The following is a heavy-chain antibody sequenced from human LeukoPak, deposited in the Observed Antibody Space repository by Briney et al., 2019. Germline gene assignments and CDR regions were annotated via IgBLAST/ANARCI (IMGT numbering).Heavy chain of an antibody. J-gene: IGHJ4*02. CDR2: IYHSGST. D-gene: IGHD6-6*01. CDR1: GYSISSGYY. V-gene: IGHV4-38-2*01. Sequence: PSETLSLNCAVSGYSISSGYYWGWIRQPPGKGLAWIGSIYHSGSTYYNPSLNSRVTISVDTSKNQFSLKLSSVTAADTAVYYCARHRDYSSSDYWGQGTLVTVSS. CDR3: ARHRDYSSSDY.